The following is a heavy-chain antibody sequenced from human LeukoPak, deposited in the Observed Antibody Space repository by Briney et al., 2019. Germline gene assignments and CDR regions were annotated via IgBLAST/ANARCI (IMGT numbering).Heavy chain of an antibody. V-gene: IGHV4-59*02. Sequence: SETLSLTCTVSGASVSSYYWSWLRQPPGKGLEWIGYIYYSGSTNYNPSLKSRVTISVDTSKNQFSLKLGSVTAADTAVYYCARELTRFAAPVFGYWGQGTLVTVSS. CDR1: GASVSSYY. D-gene: IGHD3-10*01. CDR3: ARELTRFAAPVFGY. J-gene: IGHJ4*02. CDR2: IYYSGST.